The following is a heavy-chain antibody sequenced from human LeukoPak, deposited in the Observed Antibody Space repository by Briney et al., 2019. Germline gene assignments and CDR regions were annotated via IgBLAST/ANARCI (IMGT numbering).Heavy chain of an antibody. CDR3: ATGGGKTETTLCFDP. D-gene: IGHD1-7*01. V-gene: IGHV4-34*01. J-gene: IGHJ5*02. Sequence: SETLSLTCAVYGGSFSGYYWSWIRQPPGKGLEWIGEINHSGSTNYNPSLKSRVTISVDTSKNQFSLKLSSVTAADTAVYYCATGGGKTETTLCFDPGGQGTLVTVSS. CDR1: GGSFSGYY. CDR2: INHSGST.